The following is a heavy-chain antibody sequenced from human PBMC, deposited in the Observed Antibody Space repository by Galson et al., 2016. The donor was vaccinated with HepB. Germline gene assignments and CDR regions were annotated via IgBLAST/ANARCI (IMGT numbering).Heavy chain of an antibody. CDR1: GFSFSSNS. V-gene: IGHV3-48*02. Sequence: SLRLSCAASGFSFSSNSMNWVRQAPGKGLEWISYINSRSTNIYYADSVKGRFTISRDNAKNSLYLQMNSLRDEDTSVYYCATAAPGRGDFDYWGQGTLVTVSS. CDR3: ATAAPGRGDFDY. D-gene: IGHD6-13*01. J-gene: IGHJ4*02. CDR2: INSRSTNI.